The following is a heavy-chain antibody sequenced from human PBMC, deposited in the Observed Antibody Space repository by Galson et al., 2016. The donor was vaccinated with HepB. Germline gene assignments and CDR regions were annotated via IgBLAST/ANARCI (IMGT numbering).Heavy chain of an antibody. Sequence: SLRLSCAVSGFSFNNYAFHWVRQAPGKGLEWVAVISNDGNNKYYADSVKGRFTISRDDSKNTLYLQMNSLRAEDKAVYYCARETVDTVMYYYDGMDVWGQGTTVTVSS. CDR2: ISNDGNNK. CDR1: GFSFNNYA. J-gene: IGHJ6*02. D-gene: IGHD5-18*01. V-gene: IGHV3-30*04. CDR3: ARETVDTVMYYYDGMDV.